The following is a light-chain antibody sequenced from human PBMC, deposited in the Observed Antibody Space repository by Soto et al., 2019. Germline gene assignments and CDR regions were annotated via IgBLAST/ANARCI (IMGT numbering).Light chain of an antibody. CDR2: AAS. CDR3: QQRQYWPPIT. Sequence: IQLTQSPSSLSASVGDRVTITCRASQGISNFLAWYQQKPGKAPKLLIYAASTLQSGVPSRFSGSGSGTDFTLTISSLEPEDFAIYYCQQRQYWPPITFGQGTRLEIK. V-gene: IGKV1-9*01. CDR1: QGISNF. J-gene: IGKJ5*01.